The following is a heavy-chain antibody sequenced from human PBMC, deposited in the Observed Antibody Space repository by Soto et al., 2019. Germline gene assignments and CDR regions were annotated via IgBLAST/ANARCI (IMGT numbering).Heavy chain of an antibody. D-gene: IGHD5-12*01. Sequence: QVHLVQSGVEVKTPRASVKVSCQASGYTFFTYDISWVRQAPGQGLEWMGWISTYSGDTKYAQKFQGRVTMTTDTPTTTAYLELMSLRSDDTAVYYCARHHGPTTSENWFDPWGQGTLVTVSS. V-gene: IGHV1-18*01. CDR3: ARHHGPTTSENWFDP. J-gene: IGHJ5*02. CDR2: ISTYSGDT. CDR1: GYTFFTYD.